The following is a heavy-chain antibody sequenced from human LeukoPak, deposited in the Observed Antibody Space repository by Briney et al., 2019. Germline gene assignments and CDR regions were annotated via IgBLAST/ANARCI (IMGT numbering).Heavy chain of an antibody. V-gene: IGHV4-59*01. CDR1: GGSISSYY. D-gene: IGHD3-9*01. CDR3: ARSARRGYDILTGYYTPPDAFGI. J-gene: IGHJ3*02. CDR2: IYYSGST. Sequence: SETLSLTCTVSGGSISSYYWSWIRQPPGKGLEWIGYIYYSGSTNYNPSLKSRVTISVDTSKNQFSLKLSSVTAADTAVYYCARSARRGYDILTGYYTPPDAFGIWGQGTMVTVSS.